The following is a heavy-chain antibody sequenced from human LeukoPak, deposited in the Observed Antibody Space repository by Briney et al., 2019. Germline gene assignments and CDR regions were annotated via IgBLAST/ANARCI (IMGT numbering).Heavy chain of an antibody. CDR1: GYTFTSYG. CDR3: ARDDSIAAAGTWFDY. CDR2: ISAYKVNT. J-gene: IGHJ4*02. V-gene: IGHV1-18*01. D-gene: IGHD6-13*01. Sequence: GASVKVSCKASGYTFTSYGISWVRQAPGQGLEWMGWISAYKVNTNYAQKLQGRVTMTTDTSTSIAYMELRSLRSDDTAVYYCARDDSIAAAGTWFDYWGQGTLVTVSS.